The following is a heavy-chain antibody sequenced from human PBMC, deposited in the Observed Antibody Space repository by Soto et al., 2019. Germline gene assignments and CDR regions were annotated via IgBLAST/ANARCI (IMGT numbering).Heavy chain of an antibody. CDR1: GYNFTSYW. J-gene: IGHJ6*02. CDR2: IYPGDSDT. D-gene: IGHD6-13*01. V-gene: IGHV5-51*01. Sequence: GESLKISCKGSGYNFTSYWISWVRQMPGKGLEWMGIIYPGDSDTRYSPSFQGQVTISADKSISTAYLQWSSLKASDTAMYYCARTAAAGKYYYGVDVWGQGTTVTVSS. CDR3: ARTAAAGKYYYGVDV.